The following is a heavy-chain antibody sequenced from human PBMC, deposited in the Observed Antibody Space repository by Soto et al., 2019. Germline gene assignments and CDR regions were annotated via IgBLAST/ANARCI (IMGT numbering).Heavy chain of an antibody. J-gene: IGHJ4*02. V-gene: IGHV3-73*01. CDR3: STGGASDWADVGIDY. CDR2: IRSKANNNAT. CDR1: GFTFSGSA. Sequence: EVQLVESGGGLVQPGGSLKLSCAASGFTFSGSAMHWVRQASGKGLEWVGRIRSKANNNATAYAASVKGRFTISREDSXXTAYLQMSGVKSEDWAVDYCSTGGASDWADVGIDYWGQGTLVTVSS. D-gene: IGHD2-21*01.